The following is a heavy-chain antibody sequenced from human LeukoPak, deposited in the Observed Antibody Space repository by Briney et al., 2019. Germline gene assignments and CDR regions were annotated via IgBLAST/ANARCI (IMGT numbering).Heavy chain of an antibody. CDR1: GGTFSSYA. CDR3: ASLTDGYTNRGDY. CDR2: IIPIFGTA. J-gene: IGHJ4*02. D-gene: IGHD5-24*01. Sequence: ASVKVSCKASGGTFSSYAISWVRQAPGQGLEWMGGIIPIFGTANYAQKFQGRVTMTRDTSTSTVYMELSSLRSEDTAVYYCASLTDGYTNRGDYWGQGTLSPSPQ. V-gene: IGHV1-69*05.